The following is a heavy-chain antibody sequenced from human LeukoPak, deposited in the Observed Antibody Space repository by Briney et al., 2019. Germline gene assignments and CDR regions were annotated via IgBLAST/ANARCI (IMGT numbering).Heavy chain of an antibody. D-gene: IGHD5-18*01. CDR2: IIPILGIA. Sequence: ASRTLSCKASAGTFSSYAISWVRQPPGQGLEWMGRIIPILGIANYAQKFQGRVTITADKSTSTAYMELSSLRSEDTAVYYCARAGYNILGDNYWGQGTLVTVSS. J-gene: IGHJ4*02. CDR1: AGTFSSYA. V-gene: IGHV1-69*04. CDR3: ARAGYNILGDNY.